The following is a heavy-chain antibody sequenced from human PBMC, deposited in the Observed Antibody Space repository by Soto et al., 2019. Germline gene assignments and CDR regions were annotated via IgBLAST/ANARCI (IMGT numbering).Heavy chain of an antibody. J-gene: IGHJ6*02. V-gene: IGHV1-69*01. CDR2: IIPIYGTA. CDR1: GGTFSSYA. Sequence: QVQLVQSVAEGKKPGSSVKVSCKASGGTFSSYAISWVRQAPGQGLEWMGGIIPIYGTANYAQSFQGRVTITADESTSTAYMELSSLRSEDTAVYYCARVRLRIAAAGTLTHYDYYYGMDVWGQGTTVTVSS. D-gene: IGHD6-13*01. CDR3: ARVRLRIAAAGTLTHYDYYYGMDV.